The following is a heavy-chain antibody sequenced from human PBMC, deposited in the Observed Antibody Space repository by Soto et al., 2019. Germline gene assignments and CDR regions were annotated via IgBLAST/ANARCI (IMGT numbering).Heavy chain of an antibody. V-gene: IGHV3-23*01. J-gene: IGHJ1*01. CDR1: GFTFSSYA. CDR3: AKGDFWSGYPEYFQH. D-gene: IGHD3-3*01. CDR2: ISGSGGST. Sequence: GGSLRLSCAASGFTFSSYAMSWVRQAPGKGLEWVSAISGSGGSTYYADSVKGRFTISRDNSKNTLYLQMNSLRAEDTAVYYCAKGDFWSGYPEYFQHWGQGTLVTVSS.